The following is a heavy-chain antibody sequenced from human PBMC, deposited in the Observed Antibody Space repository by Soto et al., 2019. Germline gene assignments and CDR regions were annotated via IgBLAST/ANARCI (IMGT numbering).Heavy chain of an antibody. CDR3: ARDFVTYRYSNYDYGRDV. V-gene: IGHV3-11*01. J-gene: IGHJ6*02. D-gene: IGHD1-26*01. Sequence: QVQLVESGGGLVKPGGSLRLSCAASGFTFSDYYMSWIRQAPGKGLEWVSYISSSGSTIYYADSVKGRCNISSDNAKNSLYLQMNSLRAEDTAVYYCARDFVTYRYSNYDYGRDVWGQRTTVTVSS. CDR1: GFTFSDYY. CDR2: ISSSGSTI.